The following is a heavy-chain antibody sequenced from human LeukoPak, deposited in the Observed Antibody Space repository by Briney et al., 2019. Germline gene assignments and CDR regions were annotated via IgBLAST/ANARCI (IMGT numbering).Heavy chain of an antibody. Sequence: PSETLSLTCTVSGGSISSYYWSWIRQRPGKGLEWIGYIYYSGSTNYNPSLKSRVTISVDTSKNQFSLKLSSVTAADTAVYYCSRAYKGSTSLNYYYYMDVWGKGTTVTVSS. J-gene: IGHJ6*03. CDR2: IYYSGST. CDR3: SRAYKGSTSLNYYYYMDV. D-gene: IGHD2-2*01. V-gene: IGHV4-59*01. CDR1: GGSISSYY.